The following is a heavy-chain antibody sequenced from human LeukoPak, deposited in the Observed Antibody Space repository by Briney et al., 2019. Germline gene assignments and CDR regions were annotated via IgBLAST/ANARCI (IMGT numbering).Heavy chain of an antibody. Sequence: SETLSLTCAVYGGSFSGYYWSWIRQPPGKGLEWIGEINHSGSTNYNPSLKSRVTISVDTSKNQFSLKLSSVTVADTAVYYCARVAVDTAMVPSFDYWGQGTLVTVSS. J-gene: IGHJ4*02. CDR1: GGSFSGYY. V-gene: IGHV4-34*01. CDR2: INHSGST. CDR3: ARVAVDTAMVPSFDY. D-gene: IGHD5-18*01.